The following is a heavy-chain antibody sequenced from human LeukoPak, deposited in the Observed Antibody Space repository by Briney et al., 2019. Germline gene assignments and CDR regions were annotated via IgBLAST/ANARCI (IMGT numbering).Heavy chain of an antibody. V-gene: IGHV3-20*04. J-gene: IGHJ4*02. CDR1: GFSLDDYA. CDR3: AKAQYYYDSSDH. D-gene: IGHD3-22*01. Sequence: GGSLRLSCAASGFSLDDYAMSWVRQAPGKGLEWVSGINWNGGNTGYVDSVKGRFTISRDNAKNSLYLQMNSLRAEDTALYYCAKAQYYYDSSDHWGQGTLVTVSS. CDR2: INWNGGNT.